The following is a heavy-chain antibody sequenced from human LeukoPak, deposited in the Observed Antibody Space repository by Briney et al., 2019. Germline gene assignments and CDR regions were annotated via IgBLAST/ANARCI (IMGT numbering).Heavy chain of an antibody. D-gene: IGHD2-15*01. Sequence: GGSLRLSCVASGFTFNNYGMHWVRQAPGKGLEWVAVISDDGSYTYYKDSVKGRFTVSRDNSKSTLYLQMNSLRAEDTAVYYCARVHGGYCSGGSCYSGSYYYYYMDVWGKGTTVTVSS. J-gene: IGHJ6*03. CDR1: GFTFNNYG. CDR3: ARVHGGYCSGGSCYSGSYYYYYMDV. CDR2: ISDDGSYT. V-gene: IGHV3-33*01.